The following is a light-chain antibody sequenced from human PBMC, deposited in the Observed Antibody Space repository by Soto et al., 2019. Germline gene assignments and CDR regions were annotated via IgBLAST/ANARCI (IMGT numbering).Light chain of an antibody. V-gene: IGKV1-39*01. J-gene: IGKJ4*01. Sequence: EIQMTQYGSSLCRSVGYIFTITCGASQSITRYLNWYQQKQGTARKLLIYAASSLQSGVPSRFSGSVSGTDGTITISSLQKEDGATYDCQQTYSITLTFGGGTKVDI. CDR3: QQTYSITLT. CDR1: QSITRY. CDR2: AAS.